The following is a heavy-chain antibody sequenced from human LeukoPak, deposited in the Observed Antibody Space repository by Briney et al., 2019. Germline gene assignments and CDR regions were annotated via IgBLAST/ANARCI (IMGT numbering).Heavy chain of an antibody. CDR2: ISWNSGRI. V-gene: IGHV3-9*01. D-gene: IGHD3-9*01. CDR1: GFTFDDYA. Sequence: PGGSLRLSCAASGFTFDDYAMHWVRQAPGKGLEWVSGISWNSGRIGYGDSVKGRFTISRDNAKNSLYLQMNSLRAEDTAVYYCAREPVSGWLSSVYFDLWGHGTTVTVSS. J-gene: IGHJ6*02. CDR3: AREPVSGWLSSVYFDL.